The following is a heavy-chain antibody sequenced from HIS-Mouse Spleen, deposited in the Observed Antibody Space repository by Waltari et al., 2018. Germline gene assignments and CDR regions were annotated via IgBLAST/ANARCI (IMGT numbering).Heavy chain of an antibody. J-gene: IGHJ4*02. CDR3: ARGHDYSNYFDY. D-gene: IGHD4-4*01. V-gene: IGHV1-8*01. CDR2: MTPHSGNT. Sequence: QVLLVQSGAAVKKPVASVKVSCSASGYTFTSYDIHRVRQATGQGLEWMGWMTPHSGNTGYAQKFQGRVTMTRNTSISTAYMELSSLRSEDTAVYYCARGHDYSNYFDYWGQGTLVTVSS. CDR1: GYTFTSYD.